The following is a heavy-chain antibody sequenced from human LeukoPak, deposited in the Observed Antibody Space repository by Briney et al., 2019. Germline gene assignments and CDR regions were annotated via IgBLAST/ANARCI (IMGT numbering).Heavy chain of an antibody. CDR1: GYTFTGYY. J-gene: IGHJ5*02. CDR2: INPNSGGT. CDR3: ARDRRRIAVAGTNWFDP. V-gene: IGHV1-2*06. D-gene: IGHD6-19*01. Sequence: ASVKVSCKASGYTFTGYYMHWVRQAPGQGLEWMGRINPNSGGTNYAQKFQGRVTMTRDTSISTAYMELSRLRSDDTAVHYCARDRRRIAVAGTNWFDPWGQGTLVTVPS.